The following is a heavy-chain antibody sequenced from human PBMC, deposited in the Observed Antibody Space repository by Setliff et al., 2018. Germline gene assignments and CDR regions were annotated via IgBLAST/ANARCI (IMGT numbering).Heavy chain of an antibody. CDR3: ARTGTYRYFDY. D-gene: IGHD1-1*01. V-gene: IGHV4-39*01. J-gene: IGHJ4*02. CDR2: IYHGGYT. CDR1: GDSINSGVYY. Sequence: SETQSLTCTVSGDSINSGVYYWGWIRQPPGKGLEWIGRIYHGGYTYYNAALKSRLTISVDTSKNQFSLKLRSVTAADTAVHYCARTGTYRYFDYWGQGALVTVSS.